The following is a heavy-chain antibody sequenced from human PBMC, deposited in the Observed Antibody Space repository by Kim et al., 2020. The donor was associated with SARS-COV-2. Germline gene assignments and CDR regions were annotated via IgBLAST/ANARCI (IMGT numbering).Heavy chain of an antibody. Sequence: SVKVSCKASGGTFSSYAISWVRQAPGQGLEWMGGIIPIFGTANYAQKFQGRVTITADESTSTAYMELSSLRSEDTVVYYCARDHGDYANWFDPWGQGTLVTVSS. D-gene: IGHD4-17*01. CDR2: IIPIFGTA. CDR1: GGTFSSYA. J-gene: IGHJ5*02. V-gene: IGHV1-69*13. CDR3: ARDHGDYANWFDP.